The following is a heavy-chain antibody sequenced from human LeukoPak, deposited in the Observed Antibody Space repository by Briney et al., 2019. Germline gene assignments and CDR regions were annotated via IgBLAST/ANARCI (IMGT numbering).Heavy chain of an antibody. Sequence: SETLSLTCAVYGGSFSGYYWSWIRQPPGKGLEWIGEINHSGSTNYNPSLKSRVTISVDTSKNQFSLKLSSVTAADTAVYYCASLGYCSSTSCYEWGQGTLVTVSS. CDR3: ASLGYCSSTSCYE. CDR2: INHSGST. D-gene: IGHD2-2*01. J-gene: IGHJ4*02. V-gene: IGHV4-34*01. CDR1: GGSFSGYY.